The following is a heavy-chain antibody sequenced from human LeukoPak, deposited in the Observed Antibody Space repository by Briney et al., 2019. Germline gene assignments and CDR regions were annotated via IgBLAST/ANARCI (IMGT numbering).Heavy chain of an antibody. V-gene: IGHV4-38-2*02. D-gene: IGHD2-2*01. CDR1: GYSISSGYY. CDR2: IYHSGST. J-gene: IGHJ4*02. CDR3: ARQLGYCSSTSCYGPIDFDY. Sequence: SETLSLTCTVSGYSISSGYYWGWIRQPPGKGLEWIGSIYHSGSTYYNPSLKSRVTISVDTSKNQFSLKLSSVTAADTAVYYCARQLGYCSSTSCYGPIDFDYWGQGTLVTVSS.